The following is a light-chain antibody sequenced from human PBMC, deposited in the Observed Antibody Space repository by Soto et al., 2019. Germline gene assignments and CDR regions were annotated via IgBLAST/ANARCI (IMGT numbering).Light chain of an antibody. CDR3: QKYNSAPWT. J-gene: IGKJ1*01. V-gene: IGKV1-27*01. CDR2: VAS. Sequence: DIQMTQSPSSLSASVGDRVTITCRASQGISNYLAWYQQQPGKVPKLLIYVASTLQSGVPSRFSGSGSGTDFTLTISSLQPEDVATYYCQKYNSAPWTFGQGSKVEIK. CDR1: QGISNY.